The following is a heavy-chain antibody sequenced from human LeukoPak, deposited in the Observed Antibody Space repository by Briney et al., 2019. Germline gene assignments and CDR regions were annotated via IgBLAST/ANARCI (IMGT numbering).Heavy chain of an antibody. J-gene: IGHJ3*02. V-gene: IGHV4-59*01. CDR2: IYYSGST. CDR3: ARDGRAVADDAFDI. D-gene: IGHD6-19*01. CDR1: GGSISNYY. Sequence: SETLSLTCTVSGGSISNYYWSWIRQPPGKGLEWIGYIYYSGSTNYNPSLKSRVTISVDTSKNQFSLKLSSVTAADTAVYYCARDGRAVADDAFDIWGQGTMVTVSS.